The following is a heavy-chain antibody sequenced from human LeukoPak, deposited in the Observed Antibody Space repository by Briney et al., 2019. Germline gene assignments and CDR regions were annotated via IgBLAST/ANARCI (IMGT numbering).Heavy chain of an antibody. D-gene: IGHD3-10*01. CDR3: ARRITMVRGVTTDNWFDP. J-gene: IGHJ5*02. V-gene: IGHV1-69*13. Sequence: ASVKVSCKASGGTFSSYAISWVRQAPGQGLEWMGGIIPIFGTANYAQKFQGRVTITADESTSTAYMELCSLRSEDTAVYYCARRITMVRGVTTDNWFDPWGQGTRVTVSS. CDR2: IIPIFGTA. CDR1: GGTFSSYA.